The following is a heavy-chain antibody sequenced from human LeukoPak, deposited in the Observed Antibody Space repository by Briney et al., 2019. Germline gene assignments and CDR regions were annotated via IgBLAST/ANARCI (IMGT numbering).Heavy chain of an antibody. CDR2: IYYSGST. D-gene: IGHD2-2*01. V-gene: IGHV4-31*03. CDR3: ARDLRGTSVNNYGMDV. J-gene: IGHJ6*02. CDR1: GGSISSGGYY. Sequence: KPSQTLSLTCTVSGGSISSGGYYWSWIRQHPGKGLEWIGYIYYSGSTYYNPSLKSRVTISVDTSKNQFSLKLSSVTAADTAVYYCARDLRGTSVNNYGMDVWGQGTTVTVSS.